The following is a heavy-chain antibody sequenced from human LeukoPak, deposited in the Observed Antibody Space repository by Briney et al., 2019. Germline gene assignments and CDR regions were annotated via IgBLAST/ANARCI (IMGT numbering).Heavy chain of an antibody. CDR3: ARDRSYDSSGPDY. V-gene: IGHV3-21*01. Sequence: GGSLRLSCAASGFTFSSYSMNWVRQAPGKGLEWVSSISSSSSYIYYADSVKGRFTISRDNAKNSLYLQMNSLRAEDTAVYYCARDRSYDSSGPDYWGQGTQVTVSS. CDR2: ISSSSSYI. J-gene: IGHJ4*02. CDR1: GFTFSSYS. D-gene: IGHD3-22*01.